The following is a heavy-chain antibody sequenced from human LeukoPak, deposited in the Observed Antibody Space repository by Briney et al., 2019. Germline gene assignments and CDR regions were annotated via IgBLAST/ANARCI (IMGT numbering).Heavy chain of an antibody. CDR1: GGSFSGYY. V-gene: IGHV4-34*01. J-gene: IGHJ3*02. Sequence: SETLSLTCAVYGGSFSGYYWSWIRQPPGKGLEWIGEINHSGSTNYNPSLKSRVTISVDTSKNQFSLKLSSVTAADTAVYYCACLNGRIEMATITHAFDIWGQGTMVTVSS. CDR2: INHSGST. D-gene: IGHD5-24*01. CDR3: ACLNGRIEMATITHAFDI.